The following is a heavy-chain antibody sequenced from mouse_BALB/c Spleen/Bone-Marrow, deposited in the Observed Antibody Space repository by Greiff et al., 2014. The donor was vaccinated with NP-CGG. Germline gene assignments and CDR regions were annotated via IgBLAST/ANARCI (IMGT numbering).Heavy chain of an antibody. CDR2: IDPENGNT. CDR3: AMITTY. V-gene: IGHV14-1*02. Sequence: EVQLQQSGAELVRPGALVKLSCKASGFNIKDYYMHWVKQRPEQGLEWTGWIDPENGNTIYDPKFQGKASITADTSSNTAYLQLSSLTSEDTAVYYCAMITTYWDQGTTLTVSS. CDR1: GFNIKDYY. D-gene: IGHD2-4*01. J-gene: IGHJ2*01.